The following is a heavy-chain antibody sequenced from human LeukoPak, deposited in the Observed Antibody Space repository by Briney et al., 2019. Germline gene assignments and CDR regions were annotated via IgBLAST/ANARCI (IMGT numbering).Heavy chain of an antibody. CDR3: ARDRAWNYFDY. Sequence: GRSLRLSCAPSGFTFSRHGMHWVCRAPGKGLEWVAIISNDGSRKYYAHSVEGRFTISRDNSKNTLYLQMDSLRAGDTAVYYCARDRAWNYFDYWGQGTLVTVSS. CDR2: ISNDGSRK. J-gene: IGHJ4*02. D-gene: IGHD3-3*01. CDR1: GFTFSRHG. V-gene: IGHV3-30*03.